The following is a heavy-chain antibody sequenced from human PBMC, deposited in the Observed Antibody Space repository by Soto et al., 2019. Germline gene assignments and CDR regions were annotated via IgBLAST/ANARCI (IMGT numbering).Heavy chain of an antibody. CDR2: ISSNGGST. Sequence: GGSLRLSCAASGFTFSSYVMHWVRQAPGKGLEYVSAISSNGGSTYYANSVKGRFTISRDNSKNTLYLQMGSLRAEDMAVYYCARGSTRYCSSTSCYPSYYYYGMDVWGQGTTVTVSS. CDR1: GFTFSSYV. J-gene: IGHJ6*02. V-gene: IGHV3-64*01. D-gene: IGHD2-2*01. CDR3: ARGSTRYCSSTSCYPSYYYYGMDV.